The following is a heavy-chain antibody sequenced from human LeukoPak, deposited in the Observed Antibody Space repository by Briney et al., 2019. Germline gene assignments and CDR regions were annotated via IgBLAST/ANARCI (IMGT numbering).Heavy chain of an antibody. CDR1: GFTFSSYG. V-gene: IGHV3-30*18. Sequence: GRSLRLSCAASGFTFSSYGMHWVRQAPGKGLEWVAVISYDGSNKYYADSVKGRFTISRDNSKNTLYLQMNSLRAEDTAVYYCAKGHIVVVTTSEKAFDIWGQGTMVTVSS. CDR3: AKGHIVVVTTSEKAFDI. D-gene: IGHD2-21*02. CDR2: ISYDGSNK. J-gene: IGHJ3*02.